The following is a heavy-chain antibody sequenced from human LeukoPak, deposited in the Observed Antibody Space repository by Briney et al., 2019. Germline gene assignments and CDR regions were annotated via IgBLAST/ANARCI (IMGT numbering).Heavy chain of an antibody. D-gene: IGHD3-10*01. CDR3: ASGGPYYYGSGSYPH. Sequence: SETLSLTCTVSGGSLSSGSYYWSWIRQPPGKGLEWIGYIYYRGSTNYNTPLKSRVTISVDTSKNQFSLKLSSVTAADTAVYYCASGGPYYYGSGSYPHWGQGTLVTVSS. V-gene: IGHV4-61*01. J-gene: IGHJ4*02. CDR2: IYYRGST. CDR1: GGSLSSGSYY.